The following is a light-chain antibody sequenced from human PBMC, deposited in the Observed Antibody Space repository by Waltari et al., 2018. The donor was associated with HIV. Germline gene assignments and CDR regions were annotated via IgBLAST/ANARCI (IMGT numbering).Light chain of an antibody. CDR2: RDT. CDR3: QVWDSSTVV. J-gene: IGLJ2*01. CDR1: NIENRN. V-gene: IGLV3-9*01. Sequence: SYELTQPLSVSVALGQTARITCGGYNIENRNVYWYPQQPGQAPLLVIYRDTNRPSGIPERFSGSNAGNTATLTISRAQAGDEADYYCQVWDSSTVVFGGGTQLTVL.